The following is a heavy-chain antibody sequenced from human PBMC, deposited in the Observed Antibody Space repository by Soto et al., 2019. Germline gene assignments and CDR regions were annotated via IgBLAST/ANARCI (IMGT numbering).Heavy chain of an antibody. V-gene: IGHV3-7*01. CDR3: ASSGYDFWSGYYKSLYYYYMDV. CDR2: IKQDGSEK. D-gene: IGHD3-3*01. J-gene: IGHJ6*03. Sequence: GGSLSLSCAASGFTFSSYWMSWVRQAPGKGLEWVANIKQDGSEKYYVDSVKGRFTISRDNAKNSLYLQMNSLRAEDTAVYYCASSGYDFWSGYYKSLYYYYMDVWGNGTTVTVSS. CDR1: GFTFSSYW.